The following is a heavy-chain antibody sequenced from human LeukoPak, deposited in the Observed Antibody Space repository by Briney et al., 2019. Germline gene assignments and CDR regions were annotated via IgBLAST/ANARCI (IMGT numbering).Heavy chain of an antibody. V-gene: IGHV4-31*03. CDR2: IYYSGST. J-gene: IGHJ4*02. Sequence: SETLSLTCTVSGGSISSGGYYWSWIRQHPGKGLEWIGYIYYSGSTYYNPSLKSRVTISVDTSKNQFSLKLSSATAADTAVYYCARDELGRLVYWGQGTLVTVSS. D-gene: IGHD2-15*01. CDR1: GGSISSGGYY. CDR3: ARDELGRLVY.